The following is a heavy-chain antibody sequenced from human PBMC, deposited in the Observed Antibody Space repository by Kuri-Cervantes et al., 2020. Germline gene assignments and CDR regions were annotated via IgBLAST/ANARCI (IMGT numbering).Heavy chain of an antibody. CDR3: AKDRGYSYGYGFDY. D-gene: IGHD5-18*01. CDR2: ISWNSGRI. CDR1: GFTFDDYA. J-gene: IGHJ4*02. V-gene: IGHV3-9*01. Sequence: GGSLRLSCDASGFTFDDYAMHWVRQAPGKGLEWVSGISWNSGRIGYADSVKGRFTISRDNAKNSLYLQMNSLRAEDTALYYCAKDRGYSYGYGFDYWGQGTLVTVSS.